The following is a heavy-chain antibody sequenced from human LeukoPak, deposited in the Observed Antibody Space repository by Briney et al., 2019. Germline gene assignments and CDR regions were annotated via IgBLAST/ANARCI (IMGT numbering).Heavy chain of an antibody. J-gene: IGHJ4*02. CDR3: ARWGHNSYGSLYFDY. CDR1: GYSFTTYW. D-gene: IGHD5-18*01. V-gene: IGHV5-51*01. CDR2: IYPGDSDT. Sequence: PGESLKISCKGSGYSFTTYWIGWVRQMPGKGLEWMGIIYPGDSDTRYSPSFQGQVTISADKSISTAYLQWSSLKASDTAMYYCARWGHNSYGSLYFDYWGQGTLVTVSS.